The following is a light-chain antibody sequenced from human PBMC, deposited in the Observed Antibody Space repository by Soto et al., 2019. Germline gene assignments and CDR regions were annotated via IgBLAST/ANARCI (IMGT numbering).Light chain of an antibody. V-gene: IGKV1-5*01. CDR3: QQYNSYSPA. Sequence: DIQMTQSPATLSASVGDRVTITCRASQRIGSWLAWFQQTPGKPPKVLIYDASSLESGVPSRFSGSGSGTEFTLTISSLQPDDFATYYCQQYNSYSPAFGQGTKVEIK. CDR1: QRIGSW. J-gene: IGKJ1*01. CDR2: DAS.